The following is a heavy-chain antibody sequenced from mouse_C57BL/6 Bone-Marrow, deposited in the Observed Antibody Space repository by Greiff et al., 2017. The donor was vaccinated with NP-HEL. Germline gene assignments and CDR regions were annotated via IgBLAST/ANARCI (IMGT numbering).Heavy chain of an antibody. D-gene: IGHD2-4*01. J-gene: IGHJ4*01. CDR1: GFTFSDYY. Sequence: EVMLVESEGGLVQPGSSMKLSCTTSGFTFSDYYMAWVRQVPEKGLDWVANINYDGSSSYYLDSLNSRFIISRDNTKNIIYLKMSRLKSEDTATYYCAREGGLRRRTYAMDYWGQGTSVTVTS. CDR2: INYDGSSS. V-gene: IGHV5-16*01. CDR3: AREGGLRRRTYAMDY.